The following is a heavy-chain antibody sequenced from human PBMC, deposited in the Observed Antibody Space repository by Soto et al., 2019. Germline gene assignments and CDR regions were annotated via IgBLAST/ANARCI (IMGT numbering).Heavy chain of an antibody. CDR1: GGSISSAAYY. J-gene: IGHJ4*02. CDR2: ISHSGST. V-gene: IGHV4-31*03. CDR3: AREYTYGSNFFDC. Sequence: QVQLQESGPGLVKPSQTLSLTCTVSGGSISSAAYYWSWIRQHPGKGLEWIGYISHSGSTYYTQSIKIRVIISADTSKNQFSVNLTSVTAADTAVYYCAREYTYGSNFFDCWGQGALVTVSS. D-gene: IGHD5-18*01.